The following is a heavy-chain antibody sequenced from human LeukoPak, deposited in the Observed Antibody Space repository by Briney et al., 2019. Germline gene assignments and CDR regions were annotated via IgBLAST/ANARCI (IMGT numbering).Heavy chain of an antibody. CDR2: ISAYNGNT. J-gene: IGHJ5*02. V-gene: IGHV1-18*01. CDR1: GYTFTSYG. Sequence: ASVTVSCKASGYTFTSYGISWVRQAPGQGREWMGWISAYNGNTNYAQKLQGRVTMTTDTSTSTAYMGLRSLRSDDTAVYYCAREVDTAMVSWFDPWGQGTLVTVSS. CDR3: AREVDTAMVSWFDP. D-gene: IGHD5-18*01.